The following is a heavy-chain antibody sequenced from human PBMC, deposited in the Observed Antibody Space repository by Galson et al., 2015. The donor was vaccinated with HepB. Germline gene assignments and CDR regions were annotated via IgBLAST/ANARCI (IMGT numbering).Heavy chain of an antibody. Sequence: SETLSLTCAVSGDSISSNNWWSWVRQPPGKGLEWIGEIYHSGSTNYNPSLKSRVTISVDKSKNHFSLMLTSVTAADTAVYYCARAPPRGGSYSNWGQGTLVTVSS. V-gene: IGHV4-4*02. CDR1: GDSISSNNW. D-gene: IGHD1-26*01. CDR3: ARAPPRGGSYSN. J-gene: IGHJ4*02. CDR2: IYHSGST.